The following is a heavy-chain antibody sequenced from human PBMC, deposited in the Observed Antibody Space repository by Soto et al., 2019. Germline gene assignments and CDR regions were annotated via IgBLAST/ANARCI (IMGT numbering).Heavy chain of an antibody. CDR3: AKVAVVGATTVDY. D-gene: IGHD1-26*01. V-gene: IGHV3-30*18. J-gene: IGHJ4*02. CDR2: ISYDGSNK. Sequence: QVQLVESGGGVVQPGRSLRLSCAASGFTFSSYGMHWVRQAPGKGLEWVAVISYDGSNKYYADSVKGRFTISRDNSKNTLYLQMNSLRAEDTAVYYCAKVAVVGATTVDYWGQGTLVTVSS. CDR1: GFTFSSYG.